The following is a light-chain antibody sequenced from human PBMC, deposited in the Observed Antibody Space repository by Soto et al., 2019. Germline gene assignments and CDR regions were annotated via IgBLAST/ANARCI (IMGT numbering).Light chain of an antibody. CDR2: DAT. J-gene: IGKJ2*01. V-gene: IGKV3-11*01. CDR1: QTVSSY. CDR3: QQRYNWPPYT. Sequence: EIVLTQSPATLSLSPGERATLSCRASQTVSSYLAWYQQKPGQAPRLLIYDATNRATGIPDRFSGSGSGTDFTLTISSLEPEDAAVYYCQQRYNWPPYTFGQGTKLEIK.